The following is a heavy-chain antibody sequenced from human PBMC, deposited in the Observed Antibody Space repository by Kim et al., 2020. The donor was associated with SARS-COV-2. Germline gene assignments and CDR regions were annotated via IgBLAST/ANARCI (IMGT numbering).Heavy chain of an antibody. V-gene: IGHV1-8*01. Sequence: GFAQTFKGRVTVTWDTSISTAYMELSSLRSEDTAVYYCARAIRNQLLSEYWGQGTLVTVSS. J-gene: IGHJ4*02. CDR3: ARAIRNQLLSEY. D-gene: IGHD2-2*01.